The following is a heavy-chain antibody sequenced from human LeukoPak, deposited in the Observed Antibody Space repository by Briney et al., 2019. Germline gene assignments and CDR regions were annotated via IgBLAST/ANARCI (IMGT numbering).Heavy chain of an antibody. CDR3: TTGLASAGHDGY. CDR1: GFIFNSAW. CDR2: IKSKKDGGTA. J-gene: IGHJ4*02. V-gene: IGHV3-15*05. D-gene: IGHD6-13*01. Sequence: GGSLRLSCVGSGFIFNSAWVSWVRQVPGKGLEWVGRIKSKKDGGTADYAAPVKDRFTISRDDSKNTLFLQMNSLKTEDTAVYYCTTGLASAGHDGYWGQGTLVTVSS.